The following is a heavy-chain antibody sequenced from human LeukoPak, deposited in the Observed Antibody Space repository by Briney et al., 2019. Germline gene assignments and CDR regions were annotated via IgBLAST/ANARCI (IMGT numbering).Heavy chain of an antibody. CDR2: TNPNSGST. Sequence: ASVKVSCKTSGYTFTDYYIHWVRQAPGQGFEWMGWTNPNSGSTSYAQKFQDRVTLTRDTSISTAYMELSRLRSDDTAVYYCARHPNLDSWGQGTLVIVSS. V-gene: IGHV1-2*02. CDR3: ARHPNLDS. J-gene: IGHJ4*02. CDR1: GYTFTDYY.